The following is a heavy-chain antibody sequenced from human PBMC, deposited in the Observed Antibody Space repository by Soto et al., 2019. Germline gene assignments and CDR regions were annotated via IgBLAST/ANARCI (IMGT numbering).Heavy chain of an antibody. CDR2: IGTAGDT. Sequence: EVQLVASGGGLVQPGGSLRLSCAASGFTFSSYDMHWVRQATGKGLEWVSAIGTAGDTYYPGSVKGRFTISRENAKNSLYLQMNSLRAEDTAVYYCARSPDHKDYYGMDVWGQGTTVTVSS. CDR1: GFTFSSYD. J-gene: IGHJ6*02. V-gene: IGHV3-13*01. CDR3: ARSPDHKDYYGMDV.